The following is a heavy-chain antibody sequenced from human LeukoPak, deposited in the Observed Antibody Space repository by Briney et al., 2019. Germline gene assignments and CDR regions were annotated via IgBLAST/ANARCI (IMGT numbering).Heavy chain of an antibody. CDR1: GFTFSSYW. CDR3: GSTMVRGVITHFDY. D-gene: IGHD3-10*01. CDR2: IKQDGSEK. J-gene: IGHJ4*02. V-gene: IGHV3-7*01. Sequence: GGSLRLSCAASGFTFSSYWMSWVRQAPGKGLEWVANIKQDGSEKYYVDSVKGRFTISRDNAKNSLYLQMNSLRAEDTAVYYCGSTMVRGVITHFDYWGQGTLVTVSS.